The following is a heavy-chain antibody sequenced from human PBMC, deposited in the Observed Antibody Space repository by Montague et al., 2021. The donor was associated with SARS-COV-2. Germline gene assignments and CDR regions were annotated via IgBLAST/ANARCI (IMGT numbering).Heavy chain of an antibody. V-gene: IGHV3-23*01. Sequence: SMSFSCAVSGFTFTSYAMSWVRQAPGKGLEWVSGIVDSDSSTHYADSVKGRFTISRDNSKNMVYLQMNSLRAEDTAVYYCARGVITPDYWGQGTLVTVSS. CDR1: GFTFTSYA. J-gene: IGHJ4*02. D-gene: IGHD2-21*01. CDR3: ARGVITPDY. CDR2: IVDSDSST.